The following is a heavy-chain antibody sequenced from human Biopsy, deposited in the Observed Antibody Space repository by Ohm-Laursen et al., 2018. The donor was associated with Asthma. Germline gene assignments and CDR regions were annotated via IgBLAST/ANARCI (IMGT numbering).Heavy chain of an antibody. V-gene: IGHV1-18*01. CDR1: GYTFNRAG. CDR2: ISVYNGNT. Sequence: PSVKVSCKTSGYTFNRAGITWVRQAPGQGLEWMGWISVYNGNTKVAQKLQDRVTMITDTSTSTAYMELRSLRSDDTAVYFCARAVDYSHYYGIDVWGQGTTVTVS. CDR3: ARAVDYSHYYGIDV. J-gene: IGHJ6*02. D-gene: IGHD3-10*01.